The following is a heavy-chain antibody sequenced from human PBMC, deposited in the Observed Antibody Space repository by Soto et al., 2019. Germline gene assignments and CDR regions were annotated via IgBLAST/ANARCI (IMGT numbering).Heavy chain of an antibody. V-gene: IGHV4-31*03. J-gene: IGHJ4*02. CDR1: GDSIRSGGYY. CDR3: ARFNGPPYCFDF. CDR2: IYYSGST. Sequence: SETLSLTCIVSGDSIRSGGYYWIWIRQHPGKGLECIGYIYYSGSTFYNPSLKRRISISVDPSKNQFSLNLRSVTAADTAMYYCARFNGPPYCFDFWGQGTLVTSPQ.